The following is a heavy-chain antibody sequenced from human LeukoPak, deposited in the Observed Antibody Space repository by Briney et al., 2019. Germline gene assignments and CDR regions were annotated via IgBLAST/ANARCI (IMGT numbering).Heavy chain of an antibody. V-gene: IGHV4-31*03. CDR1: GGSISSGGYY. D-gene: IGHD1/OR15-1a*01. CDR2: IYYSGST. CDR3: ARGSENNYYYYYGMDV. J-gene: IGHJ6*02. Sequence: PSETLSLTCTVSGGSISSGGYYWSWIRQHPGKGLEWIGYIYYSGSTYYNPSLKSRVTISVDTSKNQFSLKLSSVTAAGTAVYYCARGSENNYYYYYGMDVWGQGTTVTVSS.